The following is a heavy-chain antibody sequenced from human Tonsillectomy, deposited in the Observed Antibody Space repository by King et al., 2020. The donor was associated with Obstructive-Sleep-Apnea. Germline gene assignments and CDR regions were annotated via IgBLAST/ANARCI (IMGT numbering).Heavy chain of an antibody. V-gene: IGHV3-23*04. CDR1: GFTFSSYD. CDR3: SKVGRYYYASGSLRVASGYYHGMDV. J-gene: IGHJ6*02. D-gene: IGHD3-10*01. Sequence: VQLVESGGGLVQPGGSLRLSCVASGFTFSSYDMTWVRQAPGKGLEWVSAISGSGYSTYYADSVKGRFTISRDNSKNTLYLQMNSLRAEDTAVFYCSKVGRYYYASGSLRVASGYYHGMDVWGQGITVTVSS. CDR2: ISGSGYST.